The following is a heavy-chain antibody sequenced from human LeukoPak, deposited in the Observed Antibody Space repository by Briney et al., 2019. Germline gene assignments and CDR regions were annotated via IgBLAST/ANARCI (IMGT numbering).Heavy chain of an antibody. CDR2: IIPIFGTA. J-gene: IGHJ6*02. D-gene: IGHD6-6*01. V-gene: IGHV1-69*01. CDR1: GGTFSSYA. Sequence: GASVKVSCKASGGTFSSYAISWVRQAPGQGLEWMGGIIPIFGTANYAQKFQGRVTITADESTSTAYMELSSLRSEDTAVYYCAKGNIAARQDIMDVWGQGTTVTVSS. CDR3: AKGNIAARQDIMDV.